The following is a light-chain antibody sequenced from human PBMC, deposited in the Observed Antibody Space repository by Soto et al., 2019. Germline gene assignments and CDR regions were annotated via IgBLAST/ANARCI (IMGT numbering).Light chain of an antibody. CDR1: SSEVGGYNY. CDR2: DGS. CDR3: SSYTSSSALYV. J-gene: IGLJ1*01. V-gene: IGLV2-14*01. Sequence: QSDLTRPASVSGSPGRWSTITCTGKSSEVGGYNYVSWYQQRPGKAPKLMIYDGSNRPSGVSNRFSGSKSGNTAFLTISGLYAEDEADYYCSSYTSSSALYVFGTGPKVTVL.